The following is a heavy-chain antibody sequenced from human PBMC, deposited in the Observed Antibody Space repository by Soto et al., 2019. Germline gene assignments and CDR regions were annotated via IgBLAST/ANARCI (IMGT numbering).Heavy chain of an antibody. D-gene: IGHD3-22*01. CDR1: GGSISSGDYY. CDR2: THHSGST. J-gene: IGHJ4*02. V-gene: IGHV4-61*08. CDR3: ARSIDSSGYYFSNC. Sequence: SETLSLTCTVSGGSISSGDYYWSWIRQPPGKGLEWIGYTHHSGSTNYNPSLKSRVTMSLDTSRNQFSLKPYSVTAADTAVYYCARSIDSSGYYFSNCWGQGTLVTVSS.